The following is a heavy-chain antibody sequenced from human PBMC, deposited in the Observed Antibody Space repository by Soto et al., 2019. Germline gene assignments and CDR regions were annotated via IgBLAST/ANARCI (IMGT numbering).Heavy chain of an antibody. CDR1: GYTFTAYG. D-gene: IGHD3-9*01. V-gene: IGHV1-18*01. CDR2: VGTANANT. J-gene: IGHJ4*02. Sequence: GASVKVSCKTSGYTFTAYGLAWLRQAPGQRPEWLGWVGTANANTNYAEKFQGRVTMTSDRSTTTTYMELRSLISDDTAVYYCGRELNTDPTAYYSFAYWGQGTLVTVSS. CDR3: GRELNTDPTAYYSFAY.